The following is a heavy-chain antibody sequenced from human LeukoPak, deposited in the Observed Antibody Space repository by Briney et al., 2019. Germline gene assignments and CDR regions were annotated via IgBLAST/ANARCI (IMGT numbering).Heavy chain of an antibody. V-gene: IGHV1-69*13. D-gene: IGHD3-10*01. Sequence: ASVKVSCKASGGTFISYAISWVRQAPGQGLEWMGGIIPIFGTANYAQKFQGRVTITADESTSTAYMELSSLRSEDTAVYYCARGPMVRGVIITSYFDYWGQGTLVTVSS. CDR3: ARGPMVRGVIITSYFDY. J-gene: IGHJ4*02. CDR1: GGTFISYA. CDR2: IIPIFGTA.